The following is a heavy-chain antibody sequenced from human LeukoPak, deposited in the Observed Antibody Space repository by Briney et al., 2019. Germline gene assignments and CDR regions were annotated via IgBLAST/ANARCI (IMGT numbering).Heavy chain of an antibody. J-gene: IGHJ3*02. CDR1: GFTFSSYA. CDR2: ITGSGTIT. V-gene: IGHV3-23*01. Sequence: GGSLRLSCAASGFTFSSYAMSWDRQAPGKGLEWVSAITGSGTITYYADSVKGRFTISRDNSKNTLYLQMNSLRAEDTAVYYCAKDLRGSPYAFDIWGQGTMVTVSS. D-gene: IGHD5/OR15-5a*01. CDR3: AKDLRGSPYAFDI.